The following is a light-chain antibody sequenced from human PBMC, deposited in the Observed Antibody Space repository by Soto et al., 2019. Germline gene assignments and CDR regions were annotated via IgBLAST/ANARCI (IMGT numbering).Light chain of an antibody. J-gene: IGKJ2*01. Sequence: EIVLIQSPATLSLSPGERATLSCRASQSVSTYLAWYQQKPGQAPRLLIYDASHRATGIPARFSGSGSGTDFTLTISSLEPEDFAVYYCQQRSKWPQTFGQGTKLEIK. CDR3: QQRSKWPQT. CDR1: QSVSTY. V-gene: IGKV3-11*01. CDR2: DAS.